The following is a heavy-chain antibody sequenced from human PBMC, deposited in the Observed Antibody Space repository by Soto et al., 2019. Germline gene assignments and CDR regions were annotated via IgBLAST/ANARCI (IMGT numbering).Heavy chain of an antibody. CDR2: ISYDGSNK. CDR1: GFTFSSYG. CDR3: ARGRSSWYGDWFDP. J-gene: IGHJ5*02. Sequence: GGSLRLSCAASGFTFSSYGMHWVRQAPGKGLEWVAVISYDGSNKYYADSVKGRFTISRDNSKNTLYLQMNSLRAEDTAVYYCARGRSSWYGDWFDPSGQGTLVTGSS. D-gene: IGHD6-13*01. V-gene: IGHV3-30*03.